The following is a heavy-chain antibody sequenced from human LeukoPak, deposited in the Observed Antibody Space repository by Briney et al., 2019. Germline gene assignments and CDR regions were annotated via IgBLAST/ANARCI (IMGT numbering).Heavy chain of an antibody. Sequence: GGSLRLSCAASGFTFSSYSMNWVRQAPGKGLEWVSSISSSSSYIYYADSVKGRFTISRDNAKNSLYLQMNSLRAEDTAVYYCATTKQARRYFDYWGQGTLVTVSS. D-gene: IGHD1-1*01. V-gene: IGHV3-21*01. CDR1: GFTFSSYS. CDR3: ATTKQARRYFDY. J-gene: IGHJ4*02. CDR2: ISSSSSYI.